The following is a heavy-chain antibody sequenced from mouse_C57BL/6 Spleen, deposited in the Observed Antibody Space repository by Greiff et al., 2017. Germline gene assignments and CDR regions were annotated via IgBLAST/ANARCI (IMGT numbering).Heavy chain of an antibody. J-gene: IGHJ1*03. CDR1: GFTFCSYG. CDR3: ARHRGYFDV. Sequence: LMQPGGDLVKPGGSLKLSCAASGFTFCSYGMSWVRQTPDKRLEWVATISSGGSYTYYPDSVKGRFTISRDNAKNTLYLEMSSLKSEDTAMYYCARHRGYFDVWGTGTTVTVSS. V-gene: IGHV5-6*01. D-gene: IGHD3-1*01. CDR2: ISSGGSYT.